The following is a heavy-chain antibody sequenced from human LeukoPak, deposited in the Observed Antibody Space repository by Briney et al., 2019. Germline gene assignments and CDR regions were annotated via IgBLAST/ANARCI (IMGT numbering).Heavy chain of an antibody. D-gene: IGHD6-13*01. V-gene: IGHV1-24*01. J-gene: IGHJ3*02. CDR3: ATPPLGIATRDAFDI. Sequence: ASVKVSCKVSGYTLTELSMHWVRQAPGKGLEWMGGFDPEDGETIYAQKFQGRATMTEDTSTDTAYMELSSLRSEDTAVYYCATPPLGIATRDAFDIWGQGTMVTVSS. CDR2: FDPEDGET. CDR1: GYTLTELS.